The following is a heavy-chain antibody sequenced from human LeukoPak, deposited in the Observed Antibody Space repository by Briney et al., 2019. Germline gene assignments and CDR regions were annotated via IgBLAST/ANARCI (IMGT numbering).Heavy chain of an antibody. CDR1: GGSISSGGYY. CDR3: ARGQRRYYYGSGSSSGPFDY. Sequence: SQTLSLTCTVSGGSISSGGYYWSWIRQHPGKGLEWIGYIYYSGSTYYNPSLKSRVTISVDTSKNQFSLKLSSVTAADTAVYYCARGQRRYYYGSGSSSGPFDYWGQGTLVTVSS. D-gene: IGHD3-10*01. V-gene: IGHV4-31*03. J-gene: IGHJ4*02. CDR2: IYYSGST.